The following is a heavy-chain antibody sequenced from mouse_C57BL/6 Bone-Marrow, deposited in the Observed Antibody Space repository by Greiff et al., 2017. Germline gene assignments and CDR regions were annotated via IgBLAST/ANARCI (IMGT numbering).Heavy chain of an antibody. CDR1: GYTFTSYG. V-gene: IGHV1-81*01. Sequence: VQLQQSGAELARPGASVKLSCKASGYTFTSYGISWVKQRTGQGLEWIGEIYPRSGNTYYNEKFKGKATLTADKSSSTAYMEPRSLTSEDSAVYFCARRGTGTGYWGQGTTLTVSS. J-gene: IGHJ2*01. D-gene: IGHD4-1*01. CDR2: IYPRSGNT. CDR3: ARRGTGTGY.